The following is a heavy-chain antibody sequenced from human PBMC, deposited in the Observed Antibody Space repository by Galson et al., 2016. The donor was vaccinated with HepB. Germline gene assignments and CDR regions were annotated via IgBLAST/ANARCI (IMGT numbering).Heavy chain of an antibody. CDR3: ARDVSPYASPPDY. Sequence: SLRLSCAASGFTFSSYSMNWVRQAPGKGLEWVSYIGDTGSSIYYADSAKGRFTISRDNARNSLYMQMNSQREDDTGVYYCARDVSPYASPPDYWGQGTLVTVSS. D-gene: IGHD2-2*01. CDR2: IGDTGSSI. V-gene: IGHV3-48*02. CDR1: GFTFSSYS. J-gene: IGHJ4*02.